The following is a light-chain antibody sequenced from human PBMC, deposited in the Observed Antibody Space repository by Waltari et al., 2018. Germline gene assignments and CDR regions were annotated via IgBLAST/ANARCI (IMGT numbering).Light chain of an antibody. V-gene: IGKV3-20*01. CDR2: GAS. Sequence: EVVLTQSPGTLSLSPGERATLSCRASESIGRALAWYQQKPGQAPRLLIYGASTSATGIPDRFSGSGSGTDFSLTISRLEPEDFEVYYCQHYVRLPVTFGQGTRVEI. J-gene: IGKJ1*01. CDR1: ESIGRAL. CDR3: QHYVRLPVT.